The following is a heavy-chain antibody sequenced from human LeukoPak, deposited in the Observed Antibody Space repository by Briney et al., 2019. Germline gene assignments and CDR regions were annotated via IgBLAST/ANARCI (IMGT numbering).Heavy chain of an antibody. CDR1: GGSFSGYY. D-gene: IGHD1-14*01. V-gene: IGHV4-34*01. CDR3: ARGQIWNHGGDFDY. J-gene: IGHJ4*02. CDR2: INHSGST. Sequence: SETLSLTCAVYGGSFSGYYWSWIRQPPGKGLEWIGEINHSGSTNYNPSLKSRVTISVDTSKNQFSLKLSSVTAADTAVYYCARGQIWNHGGDFDYWGQGTLVTVS.